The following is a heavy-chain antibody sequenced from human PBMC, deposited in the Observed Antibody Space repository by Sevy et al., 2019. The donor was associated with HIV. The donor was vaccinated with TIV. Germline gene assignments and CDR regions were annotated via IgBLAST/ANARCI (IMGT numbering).Heavy chain of an antibody. CDR1: GYGLSTYG. CDR3: ARALKNTRGDSEGGYDY. CDR2: ISAFNGQT. Sequence: ASVKVSCKASGYGLSTYGMSWVRQAPGQGLEWVGWISAFNGQTNYAKKFQGRVTLTTETSTSTVYLELRSLRSVDTAVYYCARALKNTRGDSEGGYDYWGQGTPVTVSS. J-gene: IGHJ4*02. D-gene: IGHD4-17*01. V-gene: IGHV1-18*04.